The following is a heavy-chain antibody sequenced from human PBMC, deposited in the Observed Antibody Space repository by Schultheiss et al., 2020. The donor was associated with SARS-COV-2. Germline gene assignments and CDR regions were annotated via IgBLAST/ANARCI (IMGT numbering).Heavy chain of an antibody. CDR3: ARLYSNYAYYYYGMDV. CDR2: IYYSGST. Sequence: SETLSLTCTVSGGSISSGGYYWSWIRQHPGKGLEWIGYIYYSGSTNYNPSLKSRVTLSIDTSKNQFSLKLSSVTAADTAVYYCARLYSNYAYYYYGMDVWGQGTTVTVSS. CDR1: GGSISSGGYY. J-gene: IGHJ6*02. V-gene: IGHV4-31*03. D-gene: IGHD4-11*01.